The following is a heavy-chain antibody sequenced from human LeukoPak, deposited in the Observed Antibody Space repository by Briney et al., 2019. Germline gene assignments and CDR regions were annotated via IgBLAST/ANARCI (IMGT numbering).Heavy chain of an antibody. CDR2: IIPIFCTA. J-gene: IGHJ4*02. V-gene: IGHV1-69*13. CDR3: ARYCSGGSCQHTRQGHVPPGKYYFDY. D-gene: IGHD2-15*01. CDR1: GGTFSSYA. Sequence: ASVKVSCKASGGTFSSYAISWVRQAPGQGLDWMGGIIPIFCTANFAQKFQGRITITADESTSTAYMELSSLRSEDTAVYYCARYCSGGSCQHTRQGHVPPGKYYFDYWGQGTLVTVSS.